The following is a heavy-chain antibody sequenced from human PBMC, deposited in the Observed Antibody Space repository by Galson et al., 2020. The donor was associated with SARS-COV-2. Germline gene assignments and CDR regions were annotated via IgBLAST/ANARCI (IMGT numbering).Heavy chain of an antibody. J-gene: IGHJ6*02. CDR2: IYPGDSDT. CDR1: GYSFTSYW. Sequence: KIGESLKISCKGSGYSFTSYWIGWVRQMPGKGLEWMGIIYPGDSDTRYSQSFQGQVTISADKSISTAYLQWSSLKASDTAMYYCARDHGCSSTCCYARGGYYYYGMDVWGQGTTFTVSS. CDR3: ARDHGCSSTCCYARGGYYYYGMDV. D-gene: IGHD2-2*01. V-gene: IGHV5-51*01.